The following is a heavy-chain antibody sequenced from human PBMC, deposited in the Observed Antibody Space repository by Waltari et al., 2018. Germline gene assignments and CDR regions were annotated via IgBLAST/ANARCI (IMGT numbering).Heavy chain of an antibody. Sequence: QVQLVQSGADVERPGASVRIPCKASGSTFPTSYVHWLRQAPGRGFEWLGIIDPDGGGTTYAPKFRDRLSLTRDTSTSVLYMALDNLNSDDSAIYFCARGRGTLGQLLVTYWGQGTQVLVSS. CDR1: GSTFPTSY. D-gene: IGHD6-13*01. CDR3: ARGRGTLGQLLVTY. CDR2: IDPDGGGT. J-gene: IGHJ4*02. V-gene: IGHV1-46*01.